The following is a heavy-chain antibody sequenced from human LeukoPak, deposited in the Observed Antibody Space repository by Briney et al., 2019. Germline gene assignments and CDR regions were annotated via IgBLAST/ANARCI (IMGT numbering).Heavy chain of an antibody. CDR1: GDSISSTNYY. CDR3: ARHPSSWIDSMDV. V-gene: IGHV4-39*01. D-gene: IGHD2-2*03. J-gene: IGHJ6*02. Sequence: SETLSLTCTVSGDSISSTNYYWGWIRQPPGKGLEWIGSIYYSGSTYYNPSLKSRVTISVDTSKNQFSLKLSSVTAADTAVYYCARHPSSWIDSMDVWGQGTTVTVSS. CDR2: IYYSGST.